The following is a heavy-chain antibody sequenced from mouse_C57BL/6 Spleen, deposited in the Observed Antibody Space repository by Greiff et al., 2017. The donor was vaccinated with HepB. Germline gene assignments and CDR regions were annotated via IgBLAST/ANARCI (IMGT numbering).Heavy chain of an antibody. J-gene: IGHJ4*01. Sequence: EVQLVESGGGLVKPGGSLKLSCAASGFTFSDYGMHWVRQAPEKGLVWVAYISSGSSTIYYADTVKGRFTISRDNAKNTLFLQMTSLRSEDTAMYYCAREDYWGQGTSGTVSS. CDR3: AREDY. V-gene: IGHV5-17*01. CDR2: ISSGSSTI. CDR1: GFTFSDYG.